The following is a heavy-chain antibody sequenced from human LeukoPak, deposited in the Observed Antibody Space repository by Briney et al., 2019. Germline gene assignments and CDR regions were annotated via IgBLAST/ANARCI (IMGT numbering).Heavy chain of an antibody. J-gene: IGHJ4*02. V-gene: IGHV5-51*01. CDR1: GYSFTSYW. CDR2: IYPGDSDT. Sequence: GESLKISCKGSGYSFTSYWIGWVRPMPGKGLEWMGIIYPGDSDTRYSPSFQGQVTISADKSISTAYLQWSSLKASDTAMYYCARRYYYDSSGYYYFDYWGQGTLVTVSS. CDR3: ARRYYYDSSGYYYFDY. D-gene: IGHD3-22*01.